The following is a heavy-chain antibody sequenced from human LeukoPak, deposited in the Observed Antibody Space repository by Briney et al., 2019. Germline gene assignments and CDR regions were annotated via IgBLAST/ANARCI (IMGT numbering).Heavy chain of an antibody. D-gene: IGHD2-15*01. CDR3: ASSGGYCSGGSCYTY. V-gene: IGHV4-39*01. CDR2: IYSSGFT. J-gene: IGHJ4*02. CDR1: GGSIRSSSYY. Sequence: SETLSLTCSVSGGSIRSSSYYWAWIRQPPGEGLEWIGSIYSSGFTSYKPSLKSRPTISVDTSKNQFSLKLSSVTAADTAVYYCASSGGYCSGGSCYTYWGQRTLVTVSS.